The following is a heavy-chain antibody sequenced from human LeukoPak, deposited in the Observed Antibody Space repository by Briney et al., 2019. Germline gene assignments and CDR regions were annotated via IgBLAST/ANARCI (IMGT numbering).Heavy chain of an antibody. Sequence: SETLSLTCTVSGGSISSSSYYWGWIRQPPGKGLEWIGSIYYSGSTYYNPSLKSRVTISVDTSKNQFSLKLSSVTAADTAVYYCARAVDSSGYPLGIWGQGTLVTVSS. J-gene: IGHJ4*02. CDR3: ARAVDSSGYPLGI. CDR1: GGSISSSSYY. V-gene: IGHV4-39*01. CDR2: IYYSGST. D-gene: IGHD3-22*01.